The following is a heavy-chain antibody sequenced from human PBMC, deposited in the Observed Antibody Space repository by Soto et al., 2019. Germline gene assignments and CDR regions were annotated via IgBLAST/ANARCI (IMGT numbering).Heavy chain of an antibody. CDR3: TRVNDYIWGSSDPRNPDWFDP. D-gene: IGHD3-16*01. J-gene: IGHJ5*02. CDR2: IRSKAYGGTT. V-gene: IGHV3-49*03. Sequence: EVQLVESGGGLVQPGRSLRLSCTASGFTFGDYAMSWFRQAPGKGLEWVGFIRSKAYGGTTEYAASVKGRFTISRDDSKSIAYLQMNSLKTEDTAVYYCTRVNDYIWGSSDPRNPDWFDPWGQGTLVTVSS. CDR1: GFTFGDYA.